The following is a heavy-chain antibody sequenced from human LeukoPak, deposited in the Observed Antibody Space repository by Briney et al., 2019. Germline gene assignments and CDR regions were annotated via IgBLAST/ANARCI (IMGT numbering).Heavy chain of an antibody. J-gene: IGHJ3*02. D-gene: IGHD6-13*01. CDR1: GGTFSSYA. CDR2: IIPIFGTA. V-gene: IGHV1-69*13. CDR3: AIDRDLAAAGQIHAFDI. Sequence: SVKVSCKASGGTFSSYAISWVRQAPGQGLEWMGGIIPIFGTANYAQKFQGRVTITADESTSTAYMELSSLRSEDTAVYYCAIDRDLAAAGQIHAFDIWGQGTMVTVSS.